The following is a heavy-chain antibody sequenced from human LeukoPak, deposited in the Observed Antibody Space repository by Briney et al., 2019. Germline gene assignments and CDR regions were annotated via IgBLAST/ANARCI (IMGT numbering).Heavy chain of an antibody. V-gene: IGHV6-1*01. D-gene: IGHD6-13*01. CDR2: TYYRSKWYN. CDR3: ARLAGSSWFDY. Sequence: SQTLSLTCAISGDSLSSNSVTWNWLRQSPSRGLEWLGRTYYRSKWYNDHAVSVKSLITLNADTSKNHFSLQLSSVTPEDTAVYYCARLAGSSWFDYWGQGTLVTVST. CDR1: GDSLSSNSVT. J-gene: IGHJ4*02.